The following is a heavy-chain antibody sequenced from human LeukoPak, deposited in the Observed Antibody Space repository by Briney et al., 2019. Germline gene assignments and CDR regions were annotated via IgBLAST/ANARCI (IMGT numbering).Heavy chain of an antibody. V-gene: IGHV4-4*07. CDR2: IYTSGST. J-gene: IGHJ4*02. CDR1: GGSISSYY. CDR3: ARAFRITIFGVPRYYFDY. D-gene: IGHD3-3*01. Sequence: SETLSLTCTVSGGSISSYYWSWIRQPAGKGLKWIGRIYTSGSTNYNPSLKSRVTMSVDTSKNQFSLKLSSVTAADTAVYYCARAFRITIFGVPRYYFDYWGQGTLVTVSS.